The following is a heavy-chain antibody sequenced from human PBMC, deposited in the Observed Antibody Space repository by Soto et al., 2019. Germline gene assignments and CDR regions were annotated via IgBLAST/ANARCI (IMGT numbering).Heavy chain of an antibody. Sequence: GGSLRLSCAASGFTLSSYWMNWVRQAPGKGLEWVANIKQDGSEKYYVDSVKGRLIISRDNAKNSLYLQLNSLRAEDTALYYCARDADASGWYHYGMDVWGQGTMVTVSS. J-gene: IGHJ6*02. CDR3: ARDADASGWYHYGMDV. CDR2: IKQDGSEK. D-gene: IGHD6-19*01. V-gene: IGHV3-7*01. CDR1: GFTLSSYW.